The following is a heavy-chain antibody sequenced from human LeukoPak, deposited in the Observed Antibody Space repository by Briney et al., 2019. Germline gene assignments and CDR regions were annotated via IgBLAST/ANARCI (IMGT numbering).Heavy chain of an antibody. CDR1: GFTFSSYE. CDR2: ISSSGSTI. J-gene: IGHJ4*02. D-gene: IGHD5-12*01. CDR3: ARDRSAFSGYDFFDY. Sequence: GGSLRLSCAASGFTFSSYEMNWVRQAPGKGGEWVSYISSSGSTIYYADSVKGRFTISRDNAKNSLYLQMNSLRAEDTALYYCARDRSAFSGYDFFDYWGQGTLVTVSS. V-gene: IGHV3-48*03.